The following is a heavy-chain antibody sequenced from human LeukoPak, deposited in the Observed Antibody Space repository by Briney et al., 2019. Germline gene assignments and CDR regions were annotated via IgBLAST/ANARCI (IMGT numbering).Heavy chain of an antibody. CDR1: GYTFTGYY. Sequence: ASVKVSCKASGYTFTGYYMHWVRQAPGQGLEWMGRIIPIFGTANYARKLQGRVTMTTDTSTSTAYMELRSLRSDDTAVYYCARDGGTTIGDWGQGTLVTVSS. D-gene: IGHD1-26*01. CDR3: ARDGGTTIGD. J-gene: IGHJ4*02. V-gene: IGHV1-18*04. CDR2: IIPIFGTA.